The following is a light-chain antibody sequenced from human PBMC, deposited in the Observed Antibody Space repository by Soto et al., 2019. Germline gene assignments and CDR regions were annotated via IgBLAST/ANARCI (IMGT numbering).Light chain of an antibody. CDR1: QSVSSSY. J-gene: IGKJ5*01. Sequence: IVMTQSPATLSLSPGERATLSCRAIQSVSSSYLAWYQQKPGQAPRLLIYGASSRATGIPDRFSGSGSGTDFTLTLSSLEPEDFAVYYCQHYNNWPPITFGQGTRQEI. V-gene: IGKV3-20*01. CDR3: QHYNNWPPIT. CDR2: GAS.